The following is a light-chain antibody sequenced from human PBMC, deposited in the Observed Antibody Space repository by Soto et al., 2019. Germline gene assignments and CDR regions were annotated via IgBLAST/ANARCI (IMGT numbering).Light chain of an antibody. CDR1: QSFLYSSNNKNY. CDR3: QQYYSTPHT. J-gene: IGKJ4*02. CDR2: WAS. V-gene: IGKV4-1*01. Sequence: DIVMTQSPDSLAVSLGERASIDCKSRQSFLYSSNNKNYLAWYQQKPGQPPKLLIYWASTRESGVPDRFSGSGSGTDFTLTISSLQAEDVAVYYCQQYYSTPHTFGGGTKVDI.